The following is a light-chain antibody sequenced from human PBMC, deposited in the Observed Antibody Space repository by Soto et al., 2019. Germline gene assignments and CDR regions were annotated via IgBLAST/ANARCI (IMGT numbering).Light chain of an antibody. CDR2: RND. CDR1: SSNIGKNF. J-gene: IGLJ1*01. V-gene: IGLV1-47*01. CDR3: AVWDDSLSGSYA. Sequence: QSVLTQPPSASGTPGQRVTISCSGASSNIGKNFVYWYQQLPRTTPKLLISRNDQRPSGVPERFSGSKSGTSASLAISGLRSEDEAEYYCAVWDDSLSGSYAFGTGTKVTVL.